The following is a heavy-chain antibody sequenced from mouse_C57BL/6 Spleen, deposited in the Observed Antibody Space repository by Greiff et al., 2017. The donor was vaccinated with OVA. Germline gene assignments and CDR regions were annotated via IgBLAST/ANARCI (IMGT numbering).Heavy chain of an antibody. D-gene: IGHD1-1*01. J-gene: IGHJ2*01. V-gene: IGHV1-50*01. CDR1: GYTFTSYW. CDR3: ARITTVVAYYFDY. Sequence: QVQLQQPGAELVKPGASVKLSCKASGYTFTSYWMQWVKQRPGQGLEWIGEIDPSDSYTNYNQKFKGKATLTVATSSSTAYMQLSSLTAEDSAVYYCARITTVVAYYFDYWGQGTTLTVSS. CDR2: IDPSDSYT.